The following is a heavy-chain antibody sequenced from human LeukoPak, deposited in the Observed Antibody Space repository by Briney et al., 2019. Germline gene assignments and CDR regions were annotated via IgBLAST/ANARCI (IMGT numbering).Heavy chain of an antibody. CDR2: IYYSGST. CDR1: GGSISSGDYY. CDR3: ARVARYDKGPNSYYFDY. J-gene: IGHJ4*02. V-gene: IGHV4-30-4*01. D-gene: IGHD3-22*01. Sequence: PSETLSLTCTVSGGSISSGDYYWSWIRQPPGKGLEWIGYIYYSGSTYYNPSLKSRVTISVDTSKNQFSLKLSSVTAADTAVYYCARVARYDKGPNSYYFDYWGQGTLVTVSS.